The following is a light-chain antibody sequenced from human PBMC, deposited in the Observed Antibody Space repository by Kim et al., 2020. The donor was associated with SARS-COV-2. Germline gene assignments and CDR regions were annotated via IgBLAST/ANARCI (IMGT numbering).Light chain of an antibody. V-gene: IGKV1-39*01. J-gene: IGKJ3*01. CDR3: QQSYSTPLLT. CDR2: AAS. CDR1: QDIRNS. Sequence: SVGDRVTITCRASQDIRNSLNWYQQKPGKAPKLLIYAASSLQGGVPSRFSGDGSGTDFTLTISGLQPDDFATYYCQQSYSTPLLTFGPGTTVDIK.